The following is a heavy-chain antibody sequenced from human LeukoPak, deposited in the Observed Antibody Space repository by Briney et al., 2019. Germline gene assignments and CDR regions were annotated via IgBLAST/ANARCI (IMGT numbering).Heavy chain of an antibody. J-gene: IGHJ4*02. CDR1: GFTFGDYA. CDR3: TRKVAARPTAYYFDY. Sequence: GGSLRLSCTASGFTFGDYAMSWVRQAPGKGLEWVGFSRSKAYGGTTEYAASVKGRFTISRDDSKSIAYLQMNSLKTGDTAVYYCTRKVAARPTAYYFDYWGQGTLVTVSS. D-gene: IGHD6-6*01. CDR2: SRSKAYGGTT. V-gene: IGHV3-49*04.